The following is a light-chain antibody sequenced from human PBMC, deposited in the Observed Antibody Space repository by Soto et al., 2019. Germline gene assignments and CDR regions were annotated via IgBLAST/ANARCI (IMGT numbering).Light chain of an antibody. CDR2: GAS. Sequence: EIVLTQSPGTLSLSPGERATLSCRASHIVSNSYLAWYQQKPGQAPRLLIYGASSRATGIPDRFSGSGSGTTFSLTTSSREPDDFVVYYCYQYGSSPPYTFGQGTKLEIK. CDR1: HIVSNSY. CDR3: YQYGSSPPYT. J-gene: IGKJ2*01. V-gene: IGKV3-20*01.